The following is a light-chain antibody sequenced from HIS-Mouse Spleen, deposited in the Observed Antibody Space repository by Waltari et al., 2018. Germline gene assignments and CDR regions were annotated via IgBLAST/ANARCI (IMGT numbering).Light chain of an antibody. J-gene: IGLJ1*01. CDR2: GNS. CDR3: QSYDSSLSAHYV. V-gene: IGLV1-40*01. Sequence: QSVLTQPPSVSGAPGQRVTISCTGSSSNIGAGYHVHWYQQLPGTAPKLLIYGNSNRPSGVPDRFSGSKSGTSASLAITGLQAEDEADYYCQSYDSSLSAHYVFGTGTKVTVL. CDR1: SSNIGAGYH.